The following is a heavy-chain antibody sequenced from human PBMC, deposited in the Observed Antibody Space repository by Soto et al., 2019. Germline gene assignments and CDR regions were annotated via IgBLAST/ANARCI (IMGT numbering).Heavy chain of an antibody. J-gene: IGHJ4*02. D-gene: IGHD3-3*01. Sequence: PGGSLRLSCAASGFTFSSYWMSWVRQAPGKGLEWVANIKQDGSEKYYVDSVKGRFTISRDNAKNSLYLQMNSLRAEDTAVYYCARDHKSTIFGVIPQPRHDYWGQGTLVTVSS. CDR3: ARDHKSTIFGVIPQPRHDY. CDR1: GFTFSSYW. V-gene: IGHV3-7*05. CDR2: IKQDGSEK.